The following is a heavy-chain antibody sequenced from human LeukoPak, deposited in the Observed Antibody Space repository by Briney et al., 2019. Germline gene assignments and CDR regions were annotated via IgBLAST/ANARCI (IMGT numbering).Heavy chain of an antibody. V-gene: IGHV3-73*01. CDR2: IRNKASSYAT. D-gene: IGHD6-19*01. CDR1: GFSFSGST. J-gene: IGHJ4*02. CDR3: AVASGSSGWYGVDV. Sequence: GGSLRLSCAASGFSFSGSTMHWVRQASGKGLEWVGRIRNKASSYATIYAASVKGSFTISRDDSKSTAYLQMNSLKTEDTAVYYCAVASGSSGWYGVDVWGQGTLVTVSS.